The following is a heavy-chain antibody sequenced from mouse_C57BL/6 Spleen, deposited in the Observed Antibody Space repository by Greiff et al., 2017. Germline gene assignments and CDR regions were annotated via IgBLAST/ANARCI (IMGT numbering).Heavy chain of an antibody. D-gene: IGHD1-1*01. CDR2: IDPSESYT. Sequence: QVQLQQPGAELVKPGASVKLSCKASGYTFTSYWMQWVKQRPGQGLEWIGEIDPSESYTNYNQKFKGKATLTVDTSSSTAYMQLSSLTSEDSAVYYCARKDYGSSYFDYWGQGTTLTVSS. CDR3: ARKDYGSSYFDY. CDR1: GYTFTSYW. V-gene: IGHV1-50*01. J-gene: IGHJ2*01.